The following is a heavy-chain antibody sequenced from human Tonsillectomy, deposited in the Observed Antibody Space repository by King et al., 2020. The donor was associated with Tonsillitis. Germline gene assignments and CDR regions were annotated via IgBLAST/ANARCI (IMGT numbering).Heavy chain of an antibody. J-gene: IGHJ4*02. Sequence: QLVQSGAEVKKPGASVKVSCKASGFIFPNYGITWVRQAPGQGLEWMGWISAYNGDTDYAQKLQGRVTMTTDTSTTTAYMELRSLRSDDTAIYFCARTRTGDVVSGFDHWGQGSLVTVSS. V-gene: IGHV1-18*01. CDR3: ARTRTGDVVSGFDH. CDR2: ISAYNGDT. D-gene: IGHD7-27*01. CDR1: GFIFPNYG.